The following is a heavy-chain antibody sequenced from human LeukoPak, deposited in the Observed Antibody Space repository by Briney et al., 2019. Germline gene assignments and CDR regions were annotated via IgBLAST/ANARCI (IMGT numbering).Heavy chain of an antibody. V-gene: IGHV5-51*01. J-gene: IGHJ3*01. CDR2: IYPGDSKV. CDR1: GYNFSNNW. CDR3: ARRSHVVRDGYYRDALDV. D-gene: IGHD5-24*01. Sequence: GESLKISCQGSGYNFSNNWIVWVRQPRGQGLEWMGIIYPGDSKVRYGPSFQGQVTISVDKSINTAYLQWSSLKASDSAIYFCARRSHVVRDGYYRDALDVWGPGTLGVVSS.